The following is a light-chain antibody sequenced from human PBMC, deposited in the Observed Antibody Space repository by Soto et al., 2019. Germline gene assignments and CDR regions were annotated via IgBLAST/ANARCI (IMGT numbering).Light chain of an antibody. J-gene: IGLJ2*01. CDR3: QVWDSSSDHRVV. CDR2: YDS. CDR1: NIGSKS. Sequence: SYELTQPPSVSVAPGKTARLTCGGNNIGSKSVHWYQQKPGQAPVLVIYYDSDRPSGIPERFSGSNSGNTATLTISSVEAGDEADYYCQVWDSSSDHRVVFGGGTKLNVL. V-gene: IGLV3-21*04.